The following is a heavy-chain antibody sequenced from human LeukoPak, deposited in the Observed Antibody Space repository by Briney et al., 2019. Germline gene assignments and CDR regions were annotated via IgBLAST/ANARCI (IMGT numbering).Heavy chain of an antibody. J-gene: IGHJ4*02. CDR2: ISSSSSYI. Sequence: GGSLRLSCAASGFTFSSYSMNWFRQAPGKGLEWVSSISSSSSYIYYADSVKGRFTISRDNAKNSLYLQMNSLRAEDTAVYYCARAGYDFWSGPHIGYWGQGTLVTVSS. V-gene: IGHV3-21*01. CDR3: ARAGYDFWSGPHIGY. D-gene: IGHD3-3*01. CDR1: GFTFSSYS.